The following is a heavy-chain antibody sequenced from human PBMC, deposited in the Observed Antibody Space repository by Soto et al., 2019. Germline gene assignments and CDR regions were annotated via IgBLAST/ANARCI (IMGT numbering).Heavy chain of an antibody. CDR1: GVTFTSYA. CDR2: ISKSGDST. V-gene: IGHV3-23*01. CDR3: AKGSFGFDY. J-gene: IGHJ4*02. Sequence: GGSLSLSCAASGVTFTSYAMTWVRQVPGEGLQWVPSISKSGDSTYYADSVKGRFTTSRDNSKNTLYLQMNSLRAEDTAIYYCAKGSFGFDYWGQGTLVTVPS. D-gene: IGHD3-10*01.